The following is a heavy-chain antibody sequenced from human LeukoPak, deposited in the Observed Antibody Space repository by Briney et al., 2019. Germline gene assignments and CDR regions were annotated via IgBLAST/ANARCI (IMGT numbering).Heavy chain of an antibody. V-gene: IGHV3-74*01. CDR1: GFTFSTYW. CDR2: INSDGSIT. Sequence: PGGSLRLSCAASGFTFSTYWMDWVRQAPGKGLVWVSRINSDGSITIYADSLKGRFTISRDNSKNTLYLQMNSLRPEDTAVYYCAKDWRRIVVVGPITRHGNYMDVWGKGTTVTISS. J-gene: IGHJ6*03. D-gene: IGHD2-15*01. CDR3: AKDWRRIVVVGPITRHGNYMDV.